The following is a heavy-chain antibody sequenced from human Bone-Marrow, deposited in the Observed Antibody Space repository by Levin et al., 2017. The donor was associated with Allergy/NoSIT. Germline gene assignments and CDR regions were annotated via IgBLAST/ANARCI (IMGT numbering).Heavy chain of an antibody. Sequence: GGSLRLSCAASGFTFSSYAMHWVRQAPGKGLEWVAVISYDGSNKYYADSVKGRFTISRDNSKNTLYLQMNSLRAEDTAVYYCARDPRLTAILWYFDRWGRGTLVTVSS. D-gene: IGHD2-21*02. CDR3: ARDPRLTAILWYFDR. J-gene: IGHJ2*01. V-gene: IGHV3-30-3*01. CDR1: GFTFSSYA. CDR2: ISYDGSNK.